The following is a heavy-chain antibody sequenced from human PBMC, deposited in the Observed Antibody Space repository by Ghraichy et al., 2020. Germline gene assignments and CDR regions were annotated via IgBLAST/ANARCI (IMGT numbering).Heavy chain of an antibody. Sequence: SETLSLTCTVSGGSISSYYWSWIRQPPGKGLEWIGYIYYSGSTNYNPSLKSRVTISVDTSKNQFSLKLSSVTAADTAVYYCARDRAYFDSDAFDIWGQGTMVTVSS. V-gene: IGHV4-59*01. CDR3: ARDRAYFDSDAFDI. D-gene: IGHD3-9*01. CDR2: IYYSGST. CDR1: GGSISSYY. J-gene: IGHJ3*02.